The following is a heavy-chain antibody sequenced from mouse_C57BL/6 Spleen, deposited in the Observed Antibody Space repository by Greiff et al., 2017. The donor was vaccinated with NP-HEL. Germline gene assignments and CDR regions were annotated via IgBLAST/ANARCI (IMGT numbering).Heavy chain of an antibody. V-gene: IGHV1-61*01. J-gene: IGHJ2*01. CDR3: ASHSSGHYFDY. Sequence: QVQLQQPGAELVRPGSSVKLSCKASGYTFTSYWMDWVKQRPGQGLEWIGNIYPSDSETHYNQKFKDKATLTVDKSSSTAYMQLSILTSEDSAVYYGASHSSGHYFDYWGQGTTLTVSS. CDR1: GYTFTSYW. CDR2: IYPSDSET. D-gene: IGHD3-2*02.